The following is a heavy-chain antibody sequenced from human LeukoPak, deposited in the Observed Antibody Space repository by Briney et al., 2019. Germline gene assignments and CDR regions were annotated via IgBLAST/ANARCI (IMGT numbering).Heavy chain of an antibody. J-gene: IGHJ4*02. Sequence: GGSLRLSCVVSCFSVSNDYMSWVRQAPGKGLEWVSVIYGGGDTYYADSVRGRFTISRDNFENTLFLQMDSLRAEDTAVYYCTRLLPSSHHFFDSWGQGALVTVSS. D-gene: IGHD2-15*01. CDR1: CFSVSNDY. CDR2: IYGGGDT. CDR3: TRLLPSSHHFFDS. V-gene: IGHV3-53*01.